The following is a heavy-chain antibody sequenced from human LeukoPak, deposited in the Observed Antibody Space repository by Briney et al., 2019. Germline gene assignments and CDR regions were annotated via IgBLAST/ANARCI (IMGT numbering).Heavy chain of an antibody. D-gene: IGHD3-22*01. CDR1: GGSISSYY. CDR2: LYTTGST. CDR3: ARGTYYYDSSGYEAFDF. J-gene: IGHJ3*01. Sequence: SETLSLTCTVSGGSISSYYWSWIWQPAGKGLEWIGRLYTTGSTNYSPSLKSRVTMSVDTSKNQFSLKLSSVTAADTAVYYCARGTYYYDSSGYEAFDFWGQGTMVTVSS. V-gene: IGHV4-4*07.